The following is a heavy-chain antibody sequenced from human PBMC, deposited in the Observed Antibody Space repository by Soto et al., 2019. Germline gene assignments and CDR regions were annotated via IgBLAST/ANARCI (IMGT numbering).Heavy chain of an antibody. J-gene: IGHJ3*02. V-gene: IGHV3-7*01. Sequence: EVQLVESGGGLVQPGGSLRLSCAASGFTFSSYWMSWVRQAPGKGLEWVANIKQDGSEKYYVDSVKGRFTISRDNAKNSLYLQMNSLRAEDTAVYYCARGDCGDYVFAFDIWGQGTMVTVSS. D-gene: IGHD4-17*01. CDR2: IKQDGSEK. CDR1: GFTFSSYW. CDR3: ARGDCGDYVFAFDI.